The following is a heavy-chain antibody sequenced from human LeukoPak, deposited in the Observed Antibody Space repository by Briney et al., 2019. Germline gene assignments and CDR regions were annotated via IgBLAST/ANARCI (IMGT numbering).Heavy chain of an antibody. D-gene: IGHD3-22*01. CDR3: ARDKGDYHTSGSLFIF. CDR1: GFTVSNKY. V-gene: IGHV3-53*01. J-gene: IGHJ4*02. Sequence: GGSLRLSCVASGFTVSNKYMSWVRQAPGKGLEWVSVLYNAGSTYYADSVRGRFTISRDNSKNTLYVQMNSLRDEDTAVYYCARDKGDYHTSGSLFIFGGQGTLVTVSS. CDR2: LYNAGST.